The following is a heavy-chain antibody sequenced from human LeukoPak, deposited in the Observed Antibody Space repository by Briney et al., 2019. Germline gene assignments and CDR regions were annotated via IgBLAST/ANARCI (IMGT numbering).Heavy chain of an antibody. D-gene: IGHD3-22*01. CDR3: ARDREFMDSSGYCRP. CDR2: ISAYNGNT. V-gene: IGHV1-18*01. CDR1: GYTFTSYG. J-gene: IGHJ5*02. Sequence: EASVKVSCKASGYTFTSYGISWVRQAPGQGLEWMGWISAYNGNTNYAQKLQGRVTMTTDTSTSTAYMELRSLRSDDTAVYYCARDREFMDSSGYCRPWGQGTLVTVSS.